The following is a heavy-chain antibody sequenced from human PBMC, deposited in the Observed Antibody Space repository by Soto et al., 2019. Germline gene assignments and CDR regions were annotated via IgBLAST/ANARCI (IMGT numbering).Heavy chain of an antibody. J-gene: IGHJ3*02. CDR3: ASIVVVPAAMTHAFDI. CDR1: GYTFTSYG. Sequence: ASVKVSCKASGYTFTSYGISWVRQAPGQGLEWMGWISAYNGNTNYAQKLQGRVTMTTDTSTSTAYMELRSLRPDDTAVYYCASIVVVPAAMTHAFDIWGQGTMVTVSS. D-gene: IGHD2-2*01. V-gene: IGHV1-18*01. CDR2: ISAYNGNT.